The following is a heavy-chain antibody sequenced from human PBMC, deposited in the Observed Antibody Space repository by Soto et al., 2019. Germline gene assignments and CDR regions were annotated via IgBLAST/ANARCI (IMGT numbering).Heavy chain of an antibody. J-gene: IGHJ4*02. V-gene: IGHV1-69*19. Sequence: QVQLVQSGAEMKKPGSSVKVSCQSSGGTFNTYAMNWVRQAPGQGPEWMGDISPMFGAANYAPKFQGRVTITADVSTGTSYMQLSSVTSEDTTLYFCAREVQVHTPAFVYWGQGTLVTVSS. D-gene: IGHD3-10*01. CDR1: GGTFNTYA. CDR3: AREVQVHTPAFVY. CDR2: ISPMFGAA.